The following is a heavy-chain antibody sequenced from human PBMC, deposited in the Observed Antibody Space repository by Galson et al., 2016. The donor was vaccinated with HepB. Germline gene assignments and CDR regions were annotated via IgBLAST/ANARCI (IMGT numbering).Heavy chain of an antibody. Sequence: TLSLTCTVSGGPINSNSYYWGWIRQPPGKGLEWIGSIFHIGSTFYNASLKRRATISVDTSKSQFSLKLRSLTPTDTAVYYCARFGGDWGFWGQGSLVIVSS. CDR2: IFHIGST. J-gene: IGHJ1*01. CDR3: ARFGGDWGF. D-gene: IGHD2-21*02. CDR1: GGPINSNSYY. V-gene: IGHV4-39*01.